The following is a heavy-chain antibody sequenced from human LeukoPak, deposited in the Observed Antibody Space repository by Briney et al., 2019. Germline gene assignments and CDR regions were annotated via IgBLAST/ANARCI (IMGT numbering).Heavy chain of an antibody. D-gene: IGHD3-3*01. Sequence: PSETLSLTCAVYGGSFSGYYRSWIRQPPGKGLEWIGEINHSGSTNYNPSLKSRVTISVDTSKNQFSLKLSSVTAADTAVYYCARGPRYDFLDVWGKGTTVTVSS. CDR3: ARGPRYDFLDV. J-gene: IGHJ6*04. CDR2: INHSGST. CDR1: GGSFSGYY. V-gene: IGHV4-34*01.